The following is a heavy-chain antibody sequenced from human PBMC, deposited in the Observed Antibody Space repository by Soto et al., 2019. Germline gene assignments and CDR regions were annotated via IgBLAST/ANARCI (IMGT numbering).Heavy chain of an antibody. J-gene: IGHJ5*02. CDR2: INHSGST. D-gene: IGHD2-2*01. Sequence: SETLSLTCAVYGGSFSGYYWSWIRQPPGKGLEWIGEINHSGSTNYNPSLKSRVTISVDTSKNQFSLKLSSVTAADTAVYYCARGGIVVVPAALYNWFDPWGQGTLVTVSS. V-gene: IGHV4-34*01. CDR1: GGSFSGYY. CDR3: ARGGIVVVPAALYNWFDP.